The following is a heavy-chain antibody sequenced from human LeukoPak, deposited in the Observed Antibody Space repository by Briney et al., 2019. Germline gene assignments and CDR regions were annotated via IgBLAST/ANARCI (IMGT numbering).Heavy chain of an antibody. CDR1: GYTFTSYG. Sequence: EASVKVSCKASGYTFTSYGISWVRQAPGQGLEWMGWISAYNGNTNYAQKLQGRVTMTTDTSTSTAYMELRSLRSDDTAVYYCARAAAYDSSGYYYYWGQGTLVTVSS. CDR3: ARAAAYDSSGYYYY. CDR2: ISAYNGNT. V-gene: IGHV1-18*01. D-gene: IGHD3-22*01. J-gene: IGHJ4*02.